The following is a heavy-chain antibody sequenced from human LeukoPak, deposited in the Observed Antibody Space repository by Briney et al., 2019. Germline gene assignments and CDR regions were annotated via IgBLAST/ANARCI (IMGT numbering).Heavy chain of an antibody. CDR2: ISYDGSSK. V-gene: IGHV3-30*03. CDR1: GFTFSSYG. J-gene: IGHJ6*04. Sequence: PGGSLRLSCAASGFTFSSYGMHWVRQAPGKGLEWVAVISYDGSSKYYADSVKGRFTISRDNSKNTLYLQMNGLRAEDTAVYYCARAAAGSYGMDVWGKGTTVTVSS. CDR3: ARAAAGSYGMDV. D-gene: IGHD6-13*01.